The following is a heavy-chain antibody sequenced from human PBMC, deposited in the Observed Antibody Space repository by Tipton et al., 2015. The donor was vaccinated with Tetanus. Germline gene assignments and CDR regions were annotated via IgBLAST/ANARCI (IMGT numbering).Heavy chain of an antibody. D-gene: IGHD3-22*01. V-gene: IGHV4-61*01. CDR3: ARDGPYYSDTSNDYRFYGMDV. CDR1: GGSVNSGSYY. Sequence: TLSLTCTVSGGSVNSGSYYWSWIRQPPGKGLEWIGYIYQSGSPSYSPSLKSRVTISLETSKNQFSLKLSSVTAADTAVYYCARDGPYYSDTSNDYRFYGMDVWGQGTTVTVSS. J-gene: IGHJ6*02. CDR2: IYQSGSP.